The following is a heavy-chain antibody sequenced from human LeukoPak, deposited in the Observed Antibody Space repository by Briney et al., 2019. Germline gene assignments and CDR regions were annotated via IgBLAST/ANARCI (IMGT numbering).Heavy chain of an antibody. Sequence: PGGSLRLSCAASGLTFSSYAMHWVRQAPGKGLEYASAISSNGGSTYYANSVKGRFTISRDNSKNTLYLQMGSLRAEDMAVYYCARVPVGAPAPFDYWGQGTLVTVSS. V-gene: IGHV3-64*01. D-gene: IGHD1-26*01. CDR2: ISSNGGST. J-gene: IGHJ4*02. CDR3: ARVPVGAPAPFDY. CDR1: GLTFSSYA.